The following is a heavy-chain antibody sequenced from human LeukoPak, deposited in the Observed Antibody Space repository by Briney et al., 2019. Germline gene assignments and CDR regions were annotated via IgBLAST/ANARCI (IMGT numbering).Heavy chain of an antibody. V-gene: IGHV1-2*04. D-gene: IGHD3-9*01. CDR2: MNPNSGGT. CDR3: ARSGGDDILTGYGNWFDP. Sequence: ASVKVSCKASGYTFTGYYMHWVRQAPGQGLEWMGWMNPNSGGTNYAQKFQGWVTMTRDTSISTAYMELSRLRSDDTAVYYCARSGGDDILTGYGNWFDPWGQGTLVTVSS. J-gene: IGHJ5*02. CDR1: GYTFTGYY.